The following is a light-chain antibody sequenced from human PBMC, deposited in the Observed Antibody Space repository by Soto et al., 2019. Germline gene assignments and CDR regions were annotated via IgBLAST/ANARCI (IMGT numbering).Light chain of an antibody. V-gene: IGKV3D-15*01. J-gene: IGKJ1*01. CDR3: QQYNKWPQT. CDR1: QSFRGL. Sequence: EIVLTQSPGTLSLSPGERATLSCRASQSFRGLLAWYQQKPGQAPRLLIYDAYNRATGIPPRFSGSRSGAEFTLTINSLQSEDIAVYYCQQYNKWPQTFGQGTKVDIK. CDR2: DAY.